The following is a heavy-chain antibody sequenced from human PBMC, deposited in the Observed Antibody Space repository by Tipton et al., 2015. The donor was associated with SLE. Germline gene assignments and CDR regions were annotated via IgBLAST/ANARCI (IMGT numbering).Heavy chain of an antibody. CDR3: AKDQSGITFGGVIASPFDY. CDR2: ISGSGGST. CDR1: GFTFSSYA. V-gene: IGHV3-23*01. J-gene: IGHJ4*02. Sequence: SLRLSCAASGFTFSSYAMSWVRQAPGKGLEWVSAISGSGGSTYYADSVKGRFTISRDNSKNTLYLQMNSLRAEDTAVYYCAKDQSGITFGGVIASPFDYWGQGTLVTVSS. D-gene: IGHD3-16*02.